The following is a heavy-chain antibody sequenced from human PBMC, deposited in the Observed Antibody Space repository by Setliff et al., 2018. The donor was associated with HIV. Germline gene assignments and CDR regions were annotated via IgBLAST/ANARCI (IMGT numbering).Heavy chain of an antibody. J-gene: IGHJ6*03. CDR3: ALTGHRLLRGYMDV. CDR2: LYVSGDT. V-gene: IGHV4-4*07. D-gene: IGHD2-15*01. Sequence: SETLSLTCSVSGGTISGYLWSWVRQPAGKGLEWIGRLYVSGDTNYNPSLKSRVTMSLDTSKKQFSLKLKSVTAADTAVHYCALTGHRLLRGYMDVWGKGTTVTVSS. CDR1: GGTISGYL.